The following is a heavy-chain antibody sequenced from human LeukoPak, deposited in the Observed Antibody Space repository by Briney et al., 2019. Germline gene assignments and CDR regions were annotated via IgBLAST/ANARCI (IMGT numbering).Heavy chain of an antibody. D-gene: IGHD3-22*01. V-gene: IGHV3-48*03. CDR2: ISSSGSTI. J-gene: IGHJ4*02. CDR1: GFTFSSYE. CDR3: AREGDSSGYYDY. Sequence: GSLRLSCAVSGFTFSSYEINWVRQAPGEGLEWVSYISSSGSTIYYADSVKGRFTISRDNAKNSLYLQMNSLRAEDTAVYYCAREGDSSGYYDYWGQGTLVTVSS.